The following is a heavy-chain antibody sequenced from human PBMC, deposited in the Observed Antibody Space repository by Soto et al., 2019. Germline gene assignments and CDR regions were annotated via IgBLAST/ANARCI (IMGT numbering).Heavy chain of an antibody. CDR1: EGTFNSYA. CDR2: IIPYYNTL. CDR3: ASGASRWYPYFFDS. D-gene: IGHD6-13*01. V-gene: IGHV1-69*01. Sequence: QAQVVQSGAEVRKPGSSVKLSCKASEGTFNSYAIAWVRQAPGQGLEWMVGIIPYYNTLNYAQKFQDRVTIPADDSTNTVYMELRSLRSDDTAVYFCASGASRWYPYFFDSWAQGTLVTVSS. J-gene: IGHJ4*02.